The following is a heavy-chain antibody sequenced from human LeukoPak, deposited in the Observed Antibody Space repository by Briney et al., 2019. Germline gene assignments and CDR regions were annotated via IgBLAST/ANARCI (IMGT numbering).Heavy chain of an antibody. CDR3: ARTGPNYYDSSGYHY. CDR1: GGSFSGYY. Sequence: PSETLSLTCAVYGGSFSGYYWSWIRQPPGKGLEWIGEINHSGSTNYNPSLKSRVTISVDTSKNQFSLKLSSVTAADTAVYYCARTGPNYYDSSGYHYWGQGTLVTVSS. D-gene: IGHD3-22*01. V-gene: IGHV4-34*01. J-gene: IGHJ4*02. CDR2: INHSGST.